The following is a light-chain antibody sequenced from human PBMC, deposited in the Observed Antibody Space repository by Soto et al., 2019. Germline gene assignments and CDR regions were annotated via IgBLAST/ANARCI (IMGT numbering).Light chain of an antibody. V-gene: IGKV3-11*01. CDR3: QQRSNWPRT. Sequence: EIVLTQSPATLSLSPGERATLSCRASQSISSFLAWYQQKRGQAPRLLIYDASNRATDIPVRFSGSGSGTDFTLTISSLEPEDFAVYYCQQRSNWPRTFGQGTTVEIK. CDR1: QSISSF. J-gene: IGKJ1*01. CDR2: DAS.